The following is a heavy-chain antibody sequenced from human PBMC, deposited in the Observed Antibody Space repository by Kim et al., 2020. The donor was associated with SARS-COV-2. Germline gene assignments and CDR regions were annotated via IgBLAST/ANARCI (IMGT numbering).Heavy chain of an antibody. D-gene: IGHD1-26*01. CDR3: ARDHSGSLDAFDI. Sequence: SVKVSCKASGGTFSSYAISWVRQAPGQGLEWMGGIIPIFGTANYAQKFQGRVTITADESTSTAYMELSSLRSEDTAVYYCARDHSGSLDAFDIWGQGTMVTVSS. J-gene: IGHJ3*02. CDR1: GGTFSSYA. CDR2: IIPIFGTA. V-gene: IGHV1-69*13.